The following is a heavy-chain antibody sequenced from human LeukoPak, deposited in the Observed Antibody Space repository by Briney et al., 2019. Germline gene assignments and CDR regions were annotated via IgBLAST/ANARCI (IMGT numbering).Heavy chain of an antibody. CDR2: ISYDGSNK. Sequence: PGRSLRLSCAASGFTFSSYAMHWVRQAPGKGLEWVALISYDGSNKYYADSVKGRFTISRDNAKNSLYLQMNSLRAEDTAVYYCARYYYDSSGYCIFDYWGQGTLVTVSS. J-gene: IGHJ4*02. D-gene: IGHD3-22*01. CDR3: ARYYYDSSGYCIFDY. CDR1: GFTFSSYA. V-gene: IGHV3-30*04.